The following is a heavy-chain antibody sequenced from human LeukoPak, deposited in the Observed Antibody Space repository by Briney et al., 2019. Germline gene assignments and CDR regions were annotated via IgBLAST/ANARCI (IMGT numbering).Heavy chain of an antibody. CDR2: VSFDGSIK. CDR1: GFTFSGHS. Sequence: GGSLRLSCAASGFTFSGHSIHWVRQAPGKGLEWVAVVSFDGSIKYYADSVKGRFTISRDNSKNTLYLQMNSLRAEDTAVYYCASSPSREGDDSSGYYYFAYWGQGTLVTVSS. D-gene: IGHD3-22*01. V-gene: IGHV3-30-3*01. CDR3: ASSPSREGDDSSGYYYFAY. J-gene: IGHJ4*02.